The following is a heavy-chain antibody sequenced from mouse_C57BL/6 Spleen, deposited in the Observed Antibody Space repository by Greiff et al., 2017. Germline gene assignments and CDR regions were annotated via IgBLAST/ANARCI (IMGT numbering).Heavy chain of an antibody. CDR2: INYDGSST. CDR3: AREDYGSSFAY. CDR1: GFTFSDYY. Sequence: EVMLVEPEGGLVQPGSSMKLSCTASGFTFSDYYMAWVRQVPEKGLEWVANINYDGSSTYYLDSLKSRFIISRDNAKNILYLQMSSLKSEDTATYYCAREDYGSSFAYWGQGTLVTVSA. J-gene: IGHJ3*01. V-gene: IGHV5-16*01. D-gene: IGHD1-1*01.